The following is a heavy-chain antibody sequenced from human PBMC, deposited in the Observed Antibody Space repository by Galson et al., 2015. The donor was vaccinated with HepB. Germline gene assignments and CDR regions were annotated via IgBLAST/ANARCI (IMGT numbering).Heavy chain of an antibody. V-gene: IGHV3-30*18. CDR1: GFTFSSYA. D-gene: IGHD6-19*01. CDR2: VSYDGNYK. Sequence: SLRLSCAASGFTFSSYAMHWVRQAPGKGLEWVAGVSYDGNYKYYTDSVKGRFTISRDNSKNTLYLQLNSLRADDTAVYYCAKPGYTSGWDAFDLWGQGTMVTVSS. CDR3: AKPGYTSGWDAFDL. J-gene: IGHJ3*01.